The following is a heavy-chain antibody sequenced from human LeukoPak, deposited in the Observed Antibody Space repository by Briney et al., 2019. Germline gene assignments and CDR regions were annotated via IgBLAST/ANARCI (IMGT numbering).Heavy chain of an antibody. CDR3: AELGITMIGGV. Sequence: GGSLRLSCAASGFTSSSYEMNWVRQAPGKGLEWVSYVSSSGSTIYYADSVKGRFTISRDNAKNSLYLQMNSLRAEDTAVYYCAELGITMIGGVWGKGTTVTISS. CDR2: VSSSGSTI. V-gene: IGHV3-48*03. D-gene: IGHD3-10*02. CDR1: GFTSSSYE. J-gene: IGHJ6*04.